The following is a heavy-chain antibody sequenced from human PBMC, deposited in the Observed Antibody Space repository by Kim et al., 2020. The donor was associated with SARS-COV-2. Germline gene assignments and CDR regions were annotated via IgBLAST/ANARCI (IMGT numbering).Heavy chain of an antibody. CDR3: ARDLTMIVGGALDY. D-gene: IGHD3-22*01. V-gene: IGHV3-30*01. J-gene: IGHJ4*02. Sequence: AASVKGRFTISRDNSKTTLYLEMNSLRAEDTAVYYCARDLTMIVGGALDYWGQGTLVTVSS.